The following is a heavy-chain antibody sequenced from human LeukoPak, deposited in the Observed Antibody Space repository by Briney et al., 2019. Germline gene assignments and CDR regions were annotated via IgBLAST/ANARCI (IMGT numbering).Heavy chain of an antibody. CDR2: IYYSGST. CDR3: ASYGYRYGYGY. Sequence: SETLSLTCTVSGGSISSYYWSWIRQPPGKGLEWIGYIYYSGSTNYNPSLKSRVTISVDTSKNQFSLKLSSVTAADTAVYYCASYGYRYGYGYWGQGTLVTVSS. V-gene: IGHV4-59*08. J-gene: IGHJ4*02. CDR1: GGSISSYY. D-gene: IGHD5-18*01.